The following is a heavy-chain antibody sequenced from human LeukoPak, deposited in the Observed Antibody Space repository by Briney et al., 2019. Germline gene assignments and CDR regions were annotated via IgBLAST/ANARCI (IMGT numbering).Heavy chain of an antibody. V-gene: IGHV3-23*01. CDR2: FGGSGGTI. J-gene: IGHJ4*02. CDR1: GFTFSTYA. Sequence: GGSLRLSCAASGFTFSTYAMSWVRQAPGKGLEWVSHFGGSGGTIYYADSVKGRFTISRYNSKNTLYLQMNSLRAEDTAVYYCAKSDCGGDCHLLDYWGQGTLVTVSS. CDR3: AKSDCGGDCHLLDY. D-gene: IGHD2-21*02.